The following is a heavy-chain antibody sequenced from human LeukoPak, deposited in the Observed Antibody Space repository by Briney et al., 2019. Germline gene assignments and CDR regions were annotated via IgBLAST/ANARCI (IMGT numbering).Heavy chain of an antibody. J-gene: IGHJ4*02. V-gene: IGHV1-8*01. D-gene: IGHD5-18*01. CDR1: GYTFTSYD. CDR3: AKRGYSYGDFDF. CDR2: MNPDSGNT. Sequence: ASMKVSCKASGYTFTSYDNNWVRQATGRGLEWMGWMNPDSGNTGYAQKFQGRVTMTRNTSISTAYMELSSLRSEDTAVYYCAKRGYSYGDFDFWGQGTLVTVSS.